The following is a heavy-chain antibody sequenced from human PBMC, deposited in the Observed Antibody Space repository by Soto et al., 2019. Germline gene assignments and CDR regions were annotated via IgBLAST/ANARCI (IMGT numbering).Heavy chain of an antibody. CDR2: ISGSGSGT. D-gene: IGHD2-2*01. CDR3: AKDRIQDCTSSSCYRGGDS. J-gene: IGHJ4*02. CDR1: GFNFNFYA. V-gene: IGHV3-23*01. Sequence: EVQLLESGGGLVQPGGSLRLSCAASGFNFNFYAMSWVRRAPGKGLEWVSAISGSGSGTFYSDSVKGRFTISRDNAKNTLFLEMNSLRPEDAAVYYCAKDRIQDCTSSSCYRGGDSWGQGTLVTVSS.